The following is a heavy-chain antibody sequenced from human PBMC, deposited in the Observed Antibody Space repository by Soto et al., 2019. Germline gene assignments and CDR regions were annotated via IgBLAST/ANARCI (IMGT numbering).Heavy chain of an antibody. D-gene: IGHD2-2*01. J-gene: IGHJ6*02. CDR1: GGTFSSYA. V-gene: IGHV1-69*12. CDR2: IIPIFGTA. CDR3: ARGDPGNQPLLSATLDYYYYGMDV. Sequence: QVQLVQSGAEVKKPGSSVKVSCKASGGTFSSYAISWVRQAPGQGLEWMGGIIPIFGTANYAQKFQGRVAITEDESTSTDYMALSSLRSEDTAVYYCARGDPGNQPLLSATLDYYYYGMDVWGQGTPVTVSS.